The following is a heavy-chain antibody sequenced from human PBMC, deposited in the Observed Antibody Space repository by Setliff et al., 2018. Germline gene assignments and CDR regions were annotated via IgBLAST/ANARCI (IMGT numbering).Heavy chain of an antibody. J-gene: IGHJ4*02. CDR1: GYTLSNSI. D-gene: IGHD2-8*01. CDR2: ISAYNGKT. V-gene: IGHV1-18*01. CDR3: LRLVRYCTKIACQATSGDEV. Sequence: VKVSCQASGYTLSNSILSWVRQAPGQGLEWVGWISAYNGKTYSAQKFQDRVTLTTHTSTNMGYLELRDLRSDDTAVYYCLRLVRYCTKIACQATSGDEVWGLGTLVTVSS.